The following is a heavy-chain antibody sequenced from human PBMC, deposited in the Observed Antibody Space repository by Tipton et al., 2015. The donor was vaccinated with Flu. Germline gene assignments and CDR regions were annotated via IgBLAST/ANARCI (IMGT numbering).Heavy chain of an antibody. CDR1: GFTFSSYS. CDR3: ARVPVAGIISDPDAFDI. J-gene: IGHJ3*02. Sequence: SLRLSCAASGFTFSSYSMNWVRQAPGKGLEWVSSISSSSSYIYYADSVKGRFTISRDNAKNSLYLQMNSLRAEDTAVYYCARVPVAGIISDPDAFDIWGQGTMVTVSS. CDR2: ISSSSSYI. D-gene: IGHD6-19*01. V-gene: IGHV3-21*01.